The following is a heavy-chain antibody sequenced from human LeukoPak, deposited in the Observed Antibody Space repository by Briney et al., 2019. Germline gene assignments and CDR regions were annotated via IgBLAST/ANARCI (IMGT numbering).Heavy chain of an antibody. CDR1: GYTFTSYG. V-gene: IGHV1-18*01. CDR2: ISAYNGNT. Sequence: ASVKVSCKASGYTFTSYGISWVRQAPGQGLEWMGWISAYNGNTNYAQKLQGRVTMTTDTSTSTAYMELRSLRSDDTAVYYCARGSPPRRNYDSRGYHSYYFDYWGQGTLVTVSS. D-gene: IGHD3-22*01. CDR3: ARGSPPRRNYDSRGYHSYYFDY. J-gene: IGHJ4*02.